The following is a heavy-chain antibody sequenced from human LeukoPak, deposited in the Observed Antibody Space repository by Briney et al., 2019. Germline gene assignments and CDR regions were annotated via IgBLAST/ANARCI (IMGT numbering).Heavy chain of an antibody. V-gene: IGHV4-39*01. Sequence: PSETLSLTCTVSGGSINSANNYWGWVRQPPGKGLEWIGTIFYSGSTYYNPSLKSRVTISGDTSKNQFSLKLSSATAADTAVYYCARHIGFDAFDIGGQGAMVTVSS. D-gene: IGHD3-10*01. CDR3: ARHIGFDAFDI. CDR1: GGSINSANNY. CDR2: IFYSGST. J-gene: IGHJ3*02.